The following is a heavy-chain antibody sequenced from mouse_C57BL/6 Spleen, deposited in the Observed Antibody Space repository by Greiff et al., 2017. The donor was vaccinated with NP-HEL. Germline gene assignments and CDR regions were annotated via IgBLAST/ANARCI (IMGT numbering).Heavy chain of an antibody. J-gene: IGHJ4*01. Sequence: QVQLQQPGAELVKPGASVKMSCKASGYTFTSYWITWVKQRPGQGLEWIGDIYPGSGSTNYNEKLKSKATLTVDTSSSTAYMQLSSLTSEDSAVYCCAGDGSYYYAMDYWGQGTSVTVSS. CDR1: GYTFTSYW. CDR2: IYPGSGST. V-gene: IGHV1-55*01. CDR3: AGDGSYYYAMDY.